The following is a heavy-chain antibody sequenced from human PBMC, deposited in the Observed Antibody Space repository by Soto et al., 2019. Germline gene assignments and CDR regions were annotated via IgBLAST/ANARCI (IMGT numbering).Heavy chain of an antibody. CDR1: GLEVSDAW. Sequence: PGGSLRLSYAASGLEVSDAWVKWVRQASGKGLEWVGRIKSKIDGGTTDYAAPVKGRFAVSRDDSNNMVYLQMNSLKTEDTGVYYCNTDSQISLTLVRFDYWGHETLVTVSS. D-gene: IGHD2-8*02. CDR2: IKSKIDGGTT. CDR3: NTDSQISLTLVRFDY. V-gene: IGHV3-15*07. J-gene: IGHJ4*01.